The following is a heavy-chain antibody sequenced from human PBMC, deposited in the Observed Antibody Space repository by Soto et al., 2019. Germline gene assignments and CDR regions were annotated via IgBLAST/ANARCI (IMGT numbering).Heavy chain of an antibody. J-gene: IGHJ5*02. Sequence: PGGSLRLSCAASGFTFSSYGMHWVRQAPGKGLEWVAFISYDGSNKYYADSVKGRFTISRDNYKNTLYLQMNSLRAEDTAVYYCARVVRDFWSGYYVFRGPNWFDPWGQGTLVTVSS. CDR3: ARVVRDFWSGYYVFRGPNWFDP. CDR2: ISYDGSNK. V-gene: IGHV3-30*03. CDR1: GFTFSSYG. D-gene: IGHD3-3*01.